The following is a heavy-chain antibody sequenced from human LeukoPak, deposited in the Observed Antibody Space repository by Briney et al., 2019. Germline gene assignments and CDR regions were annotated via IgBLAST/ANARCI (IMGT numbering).Heavy chain of an antibody. CDR3: ARGSIAAAGLFDY. D-gene: IGHD6-13*01. Sequence: AGGSLRLSCAASGFTFSSYSMNWVRQAPGKGLEWVSSISSSSYIYYADSVKGRFTISRDNAKNSLYLQMNSLRAEDTAVYYCARGSIAAAGLFDYWGQGTLVTVSS. V-gene: IGHV3-21*01. CDR1: GFTFSSYS. CDR2: ISSSSYI. J-gene: IGHJ4*02.